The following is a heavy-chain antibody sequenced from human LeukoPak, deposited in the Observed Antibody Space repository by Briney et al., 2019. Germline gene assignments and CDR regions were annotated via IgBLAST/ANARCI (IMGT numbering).Heavy chain of an antibody. CDR3: ARVRMAAGTLYYFDY. CDR1: GGSISSRNW. J-gene: IGHJ4*02. Sequence: SETLSLTCAVSGGSISSRNWWSWVRQPPGKGLEWIGEIYHSGSTNYNPSLKSRVTISVDKSKNQFSLKLSSVTAADTAVYYCARVRMAAGTLYYFDYWGQGTLVTVSS. CDR2: IYHSGST. V-gene: IGHV4-4*02. D-gene: IGHD6-13*01.